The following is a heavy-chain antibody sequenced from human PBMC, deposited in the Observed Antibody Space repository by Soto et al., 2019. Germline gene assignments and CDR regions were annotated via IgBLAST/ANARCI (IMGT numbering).Heavy chain of an antibody. V-gene: IGHV3-66*01. CDR1: GFTVSSNY. J-gene: IGHJ4*02. CDR2: IYSGGST. CDR3: ARDPFYGAIDY. Sequence: GGSLRLSCAASGFTVSSNYMSWVRQAPGKGLEWVSVIYSGGSTYYADSVKGRFTISRDNSKNTLYLQMNSLRAEDTAVYYCARDPFYGAIDYWGLGTLVTVSS. D-gene: IGHD3-10*01.